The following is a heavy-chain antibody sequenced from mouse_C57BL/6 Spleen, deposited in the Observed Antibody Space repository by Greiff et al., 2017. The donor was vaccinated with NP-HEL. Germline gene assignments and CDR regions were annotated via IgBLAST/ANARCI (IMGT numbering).Heavy chain of an antibody. J-gene: IGHJ4*01. V-gene: IGHV1-62-2*01. Sequence: QVQLKESGAELVKPGASVKLSCKASGYTFTEYTIHWVKQRSGQGLEWIGWFYPGSGSIKYNEKFKDKATLTADKSSSTVYMALSRLTSEGSAVYFCARHGPRDYAMDYWGQGTSVTVSS. CDR2: FYPGSGSI. CDR3: ARHGPRDYAMDY. CDR1: GYTFTEYT.